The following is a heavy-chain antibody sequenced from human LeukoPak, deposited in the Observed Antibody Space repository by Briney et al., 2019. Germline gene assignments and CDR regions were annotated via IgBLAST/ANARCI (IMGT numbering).Heavy chain of an antibody. D-gene: IGHD3-22*01. J-gene: IGHJ3*02. CDR3: ARDRYYYDSSGYSDAFDI. CDR1: GGSISSYY. CDR2: IYYSGST. Sequence: SETLSLTCTVSGGSISSYYWSWIRQPPGKGLGWIGYIYYSGSTNYNPSPKSRVTISVDTSKNQFSLKLSSVTAADTAVYYCARDRYYYDSSGYSDAFDIWGQGTMVTVSS. V-gene: IGHV4-59*01.